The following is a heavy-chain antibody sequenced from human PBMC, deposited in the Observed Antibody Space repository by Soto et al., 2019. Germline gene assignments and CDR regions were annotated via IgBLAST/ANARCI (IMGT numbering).Heavy chain of an antibody. CDR2: IWYDGSNK. J-gene: IGHJ4*02. V-gene: IGHV3-33*01. Sequence: QVQLVESGGGVVQPGRSLRLSCAASGFTFSSYGMHWVRQAPGKGLEWVAVIWYDGSNKYYADSVKGRFTISRDNSKNTLYLQMNSLRAEDTAVYYCVRGWGIAVAGTGGFDYWGQGTLVTVSS. CDR3: VRGWGIAVAGTGGFDY. CDR1: GFTFSSYG. D-gene: IGHD6-19*01.